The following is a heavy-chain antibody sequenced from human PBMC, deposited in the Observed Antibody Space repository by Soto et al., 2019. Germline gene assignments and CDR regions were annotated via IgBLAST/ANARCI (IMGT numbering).Heavy chain of an antibody. CDR1: GGTFSSYA. V-gene: IGHV1-69*13. CDR3: ARVHDFWSGYYVGGMDV. CDR2: IIPIFGTA. J-gene: IGHJ6*02. Sequence: ASVKVSCKASGGTFSSYAISWVRQALGQGLEWMGGIIPIFGTANYAQKFQGRVTITADESTSTAYMELSSLRSDDTAVYYCARVHDFWSGYYVGGMDVWGQGTTVTVSS. D-gene: IGHD3-3*01.